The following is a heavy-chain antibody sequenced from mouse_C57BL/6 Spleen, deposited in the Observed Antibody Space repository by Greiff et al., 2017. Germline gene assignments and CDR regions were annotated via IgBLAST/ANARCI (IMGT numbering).Heavy chain of an antibody. CDR1: GYTFTSYW. CDR2: IDPSDSYT. V-gene: IGHV1-59*01. J-gene: IGHJ2*01. CDR3: ARSLFDY. Sequence: QVQLKQPGAELVRPGTSVKLSCKASGYTFTSYWMHWVKQRPGQGLEWIGVIDPSDSYTNYNQKFKGKATLTVDTSSSTAYMQLSSLTSEDSAVYYCARSLFDYWGQGTTLTVSS.